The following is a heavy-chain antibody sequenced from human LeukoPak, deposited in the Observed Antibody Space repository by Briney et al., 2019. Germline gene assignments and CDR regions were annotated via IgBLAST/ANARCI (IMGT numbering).Heavy chain of an antibody. Sequence: GGSLRLSCAASGFTFSSHWMNWVRQAPGKGLQWVASIKHDGGDKYYVGSVKGRFIISRDNAKNSLFLQMGSLGVGDTAVYYCARHSARRDDYWGQGMLVTVSS. V-gene: IGHV3-7*05. J-gene: IGHJ4*02. CDR1: GFTFSSHW. CDR2: IKHDGGDK. CDR3: ARHSARRDDY.